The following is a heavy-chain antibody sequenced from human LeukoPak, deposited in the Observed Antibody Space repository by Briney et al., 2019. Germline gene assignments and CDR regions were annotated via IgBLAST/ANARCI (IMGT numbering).Heavy chain of an antibody. CDR3: ARRPNSWYDYYYYYMDV. D-gene: IGHD6-13*01. Sequence: GGSLRLSCAASGFTFSSYSMNWVRQAPGKGLEWVSSISSSSSYIYYADSVKGRFTISRDNAKNSLYLQMNSLRAEDTAVYYCARRPNSWYDYYYYYMDVWGKGTTVTVS. J-gene: IGHJ6*03. CDR2: ISSSSSYI. CDR1: GFTFSSYS. V-gene: IGHV3-21*01.